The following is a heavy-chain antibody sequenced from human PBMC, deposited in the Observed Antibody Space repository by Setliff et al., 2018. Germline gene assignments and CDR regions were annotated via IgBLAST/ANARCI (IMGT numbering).Heavy chain of an antibody. CDR2: ISATGGAT. CDR3: AKDLASWSPDR. Sequence: ESLKISCAASGFTFSIYSMSWVRQAPGKGLEWVALISATGGATYYADSVKGRFTIFRDNSKNSLYLQMNDLRAEDTAVYYCAKDLASWSPDRWGLGTLVTVSS. D-gene: IGHD3-3*01. V-gene: IGHV3-23*01. CDR1: GFTFSIYS. J-gene: IGHJ4*02.